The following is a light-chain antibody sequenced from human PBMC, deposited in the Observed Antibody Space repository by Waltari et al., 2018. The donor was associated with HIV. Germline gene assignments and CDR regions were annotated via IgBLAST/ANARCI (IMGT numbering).Light chain of an antibody. CDR2: DVS. J-gene: IGLJ1*01. Sequence: QSALTQPASVSGSPGQSITISCPGSSSDIGAYNSVPWYQQHPGKAPKLIIYDVSNRPSGVSGRFSGSKSGNTASLTISGLQAEDEADYFCKSKTSSSTPCVFGTGTKVAVL. CDR3: KSKTSSSTPCV. V-gene: IGLV2-14*03. CDR1: SSDIGAYNS.